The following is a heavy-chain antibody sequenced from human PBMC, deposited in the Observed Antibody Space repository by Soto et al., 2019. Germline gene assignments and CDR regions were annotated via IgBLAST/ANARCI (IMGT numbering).Heavy chain of an antibody. CDR1: GFTFSSYA. V-gene: IGHV3-30-3*01. CDR3: ASCSSTSCYEGWPFDY. D-gene: IGHD2-2*01. J-gene: IGHJ4*02. Sequence: GGSLRLSCAASGFTFSSYAMHWVRQAPGKGLEWVAVISYDGSNKYYADSVKGRFTISRDNSKNTLYLQMNSLRAEDTAVYYCASCSSTSCYEGWPFDYWGQGTLVTVSS. CDR2: ISYDGSNK.